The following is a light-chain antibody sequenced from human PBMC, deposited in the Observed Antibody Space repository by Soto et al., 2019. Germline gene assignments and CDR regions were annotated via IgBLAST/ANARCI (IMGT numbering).Light chain of an antibody. Sequence: DIQMTQSPSTLSASVGDRVTITCRASQSVSHWLAWYQQKPGKAPKALIYDASTLETGAPSSFSGIGSWTDFTLTISRLQPDDFATYYCQQYNSYQYTFGQGTQLEMK. CDR1: QSVSHW. CDR3: QQYNSYQYT. CDR2: DAS. J-gene: IGKJ2*01. V-gene: IGKV1-5*01.